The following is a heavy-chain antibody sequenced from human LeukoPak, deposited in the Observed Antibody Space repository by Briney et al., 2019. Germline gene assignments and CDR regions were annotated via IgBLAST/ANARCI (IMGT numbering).Heavy chain of an antibody. Sequence: ASVKVSCKASGYTFTDYYIHWLRQAPGQGPEWMGWINPNSGGTNYAQKFQGRVTMTRDTSISTAYMELSRLRSDDTAVYYCATLLFYDSSGYYLSSFGYWGQGTLVTVSS. D-gene: IGHD3-22*01. CDR3: ATLLFYDSSGYYLSSFGY. V-gene: IGHV1-2*02. J-gene: IGHJ4*02. CDR1: GYTFTDYY. CDR2: INPNSGGT.